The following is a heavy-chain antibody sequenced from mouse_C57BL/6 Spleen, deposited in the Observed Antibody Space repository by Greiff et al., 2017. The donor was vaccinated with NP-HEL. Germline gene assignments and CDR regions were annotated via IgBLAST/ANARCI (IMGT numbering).Heavy chain of an antibody. CDR3: ATGSSLYYYAMDY. CDR1: GYAFSSSW. V-gene: IGHV1-82*01. CDR2: IYPGDGDT. Sequence: QVQLQQSGPELVKPGASVKISCKASGYAFSSSWMNWVKQRPGKGLEWIGRIYPGDGDTNYNGKFKGKATLTADKSSSTAYMQLSSLTSEDSAVYFCATGSSLYYYAMDYWGQGTSVTVSS. D-gene: IGHD1-1*01. J-gene: IGHJ4*01.